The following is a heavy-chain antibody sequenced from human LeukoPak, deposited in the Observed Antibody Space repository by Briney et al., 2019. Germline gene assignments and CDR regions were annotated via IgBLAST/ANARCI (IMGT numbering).Heavy chain of an antibody. CDR1: GGSISSGSYY. V-gene: IGHV4-61*02. Sequence: SQTLSLTCTVSGGSISSGSYYWSWIRQPAGKGLEWIGRIYTSGSTNYNPSLKRRVTISVDTSKNQFSLKLSSVTAADTAVYYCAGDGLYDSNAFDIWGQGTMVTVSS. CDR2: IYTSGST. D-gene: IGHD3-22*01. J-gene: IGHJ3*02. CDR3: AGDGLYDSNAFDI.